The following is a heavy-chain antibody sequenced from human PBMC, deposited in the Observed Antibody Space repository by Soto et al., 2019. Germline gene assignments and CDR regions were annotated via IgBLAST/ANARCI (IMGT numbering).Heavy chain of an antibody. D-gene: IGHD6-13*01. CDR1: GFTFSDYY. Sequence: GGSLRLSCAASGFTFSDYYMSWIRQAPGKGLEWVSYISSSGSTIYYADSVKGRFTISRDNSKNTLYLQMNSLRAEDTAVYYCAREYLIAAAGNSWFDPWGQGTLVTVSS. CDR2: ISSSGSTI. J-gene: IGHJ5*02. V-gene: IGHV3-11*04. CDR3: AREYLIAAAGNSWFDP.